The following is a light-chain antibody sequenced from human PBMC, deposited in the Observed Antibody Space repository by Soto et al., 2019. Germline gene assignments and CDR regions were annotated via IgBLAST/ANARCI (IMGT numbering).Light chain of an antibody. J-gene: IGKJ5*01. CDR1: QSVSSN. V-gene: IGKV3-15*01. CDR2: GAS. Sequence: EIVMTQSPATLSVSPGESATLSCGASQSVSSNLAWYQQKPGQAPRLLIYGASTRATGIPARFSGSGSGTEFTLTISSLQSEDFAVYYCQQYNNWPPTFGQGTRLEIK. CDR3: QQYNNWPPT.